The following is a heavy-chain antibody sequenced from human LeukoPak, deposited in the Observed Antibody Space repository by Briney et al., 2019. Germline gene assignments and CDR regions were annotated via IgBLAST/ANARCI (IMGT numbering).Heavy chain of an antibody. CDR3: ARDRPITIFGVVILP. CDR1: GFTFSSYG. J-gene: IGHJ5*02. V-gene: IGHV3-7*01. D-gene: IGHD3-3*01. CDR2: IKQDGSEK. Sequence: PGGSLRLSCAASGFTFSSYGIHWVRQAPGKGLQWVANIKQDGSEKNYVDSVKGRFTISRDNAKNSLYLQMNSLRAEDTAVYYCARDRPITIFGVVILPWGQGTLVTVSS.